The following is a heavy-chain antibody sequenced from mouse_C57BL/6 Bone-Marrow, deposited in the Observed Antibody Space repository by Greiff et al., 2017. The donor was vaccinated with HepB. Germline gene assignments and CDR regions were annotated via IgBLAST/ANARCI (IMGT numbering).Heavy chain of an antibody. CDR3: ARQGVYYDYDVGAWFAY. J-gene: IGHJ3*01. CDR1: GYTFTTYP. Sequence: QVHVKQSGAELVKPGASVKMSCKASGYTFTTYPIEWMKQNHGKSLEWIGNFHPYNDDTKYNEKFKGKATLTVEKSSSTVYLELSRLTSDDSAVYYCARQGVYYDYDVGAWFAYWGQGTLVTVSA. V-gene: IGHV1-47*01. CDR2: FHPYNDDT. D-gene: IGHD2-4*01.